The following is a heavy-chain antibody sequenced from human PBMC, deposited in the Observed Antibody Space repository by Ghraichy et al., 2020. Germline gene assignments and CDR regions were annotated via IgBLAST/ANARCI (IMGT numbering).Heavy chain of an antibody. CDR1: EFTVSSNY. J-gene: IGHJ4*02. CDR2: IYSGGNT. D-gene: IGHD3-10*01. Sequence: GESLNISCVASEFTVSSNYMSWVRQAPGKGLEWVSVIYSGGNTYYADSVKGRFTISRDISKNTLYLQMNSLRAEDTAVYYCASFPIYYYGSGNYYLFDYWGQGTLVTVSS. V-gene: IGHV3-66*01. CDR3: ASFPIYYYGSGNYYLFDY.